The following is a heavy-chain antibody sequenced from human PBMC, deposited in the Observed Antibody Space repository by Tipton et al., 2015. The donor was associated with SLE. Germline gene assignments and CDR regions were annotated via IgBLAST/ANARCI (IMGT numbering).Heavy chain of an antibody. CDR1: GFTFDDYA. J-gene: IGHJ6*03. V-gene: IGHV3-9*01. CDR3: ARDVYCSGGSCYRHYYYMDV. Sequence: SLRLSCAASGFTFDDYAMHWVRQAPGKGLEWVSGISWNSGSIGYADSVKGRFTISRDNAKNSLYLQMNSLRAEDTALYYCARDVYCSGGSCYRHYYYMDVWGKGTTVTVSS. CDR2: ISWNSGSI. D-gene: IGHD2-15*01.